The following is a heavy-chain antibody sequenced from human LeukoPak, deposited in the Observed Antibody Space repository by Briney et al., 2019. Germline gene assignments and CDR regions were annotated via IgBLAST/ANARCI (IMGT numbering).Heavy chain of an antibody. Sequence: SVKVSCKASGGTFSSYAISWVRQAPGQGLEWMGRIIPIFGTANYAQKFQGRVTITADESTSTAYMELSSLRSEDTAVYYCARGVGIAARHLDYWGQGTLVTVSS. V-gene: IGHV1-69*15. J-gene: IGHJ4*02. CDR1: GGTFSSYA. CDR3: ARGVGIAARHLDY. D-gene: IGHD6-6*01. CDR2: IIPIFGTA.